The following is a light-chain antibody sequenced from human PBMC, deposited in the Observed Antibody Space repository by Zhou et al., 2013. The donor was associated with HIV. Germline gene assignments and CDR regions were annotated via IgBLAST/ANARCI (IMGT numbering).Light chain of an antibody. Sequence: EIVLTQSPGTLSLSPGERATLSCRASQSVSFSYLAWYQQKPGQAPRLLIYGASSRATGIPDRFSGSGSGTDFTLTISRLEPEDFAVYFCQQYDTSPLYTFGQGTKLEIK. V-gene: IGKV3-20*01. CDR2: GAS. J-gene: IGKJ2*01. CDR3: QQYDTSPLYT. CDR1: QSVSFSY.